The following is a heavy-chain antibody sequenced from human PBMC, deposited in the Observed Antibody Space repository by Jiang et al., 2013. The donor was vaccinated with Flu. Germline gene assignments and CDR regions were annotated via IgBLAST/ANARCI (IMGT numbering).Heavy chain of an antibody. CDR1: GYTFTSYA. V-gene: IGHV7-4-1*02. CDR3: ARDCSGGSCYIN. CDR2: INTNTGEP. D-gene: IGHD2-15*01. Sequence: QSGSELKKPGASVKVSCKASGYTFTSYAMNWVRQAPGQGLEWMGWINTNTGEPTYARGFRGRFVFSVDTSVSTAYLQINSLKSDDSAVYYCARDCSGGSCYINWGQGTRVTVSS. J-gene: IGHJ4*02.